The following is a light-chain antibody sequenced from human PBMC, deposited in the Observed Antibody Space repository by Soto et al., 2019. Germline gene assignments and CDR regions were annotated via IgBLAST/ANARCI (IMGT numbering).Light chain of an antibody. CDR1: SSDVGGYNY. Sequence: QSVLTQPASVSGSPGQSIAISCTGTSSDVGGYNYVSWYQQHPGKAPKLMIYDVNNRPSGVSNRFSGSKSGNTASLTISGLQAEDEADYYCSSYPCSGNYVFGTETKVTVL. CDR3: SSYPCSGNYV. V-gene: IGLV2-14*01. CDR2: DVN. J-gene: IGLJ1*01.